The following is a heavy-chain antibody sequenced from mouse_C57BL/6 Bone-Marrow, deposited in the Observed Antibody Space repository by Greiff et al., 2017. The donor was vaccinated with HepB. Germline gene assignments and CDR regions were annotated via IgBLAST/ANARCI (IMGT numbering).Heavy chain of an antibody. V-gene: IGHV1-50*01. J-gene: IGHJ2*01. CDR2: IDPSDSYT. CDR1: GYTFTSYW. CDR3: ARGGYYDYDDY. D-gene: IGHD2-4*01. Sequence: QVQLQHPGAELVKPGASVKLSCKASGYTFTSYWMQWVKQRPGQGLEWIGEIDPSDSYTNYNQKFKGKATLTVDTSSSTAYMQLSSLTSEDSAVYYCARGGYYDYDDYWGQGTTLTVSS.